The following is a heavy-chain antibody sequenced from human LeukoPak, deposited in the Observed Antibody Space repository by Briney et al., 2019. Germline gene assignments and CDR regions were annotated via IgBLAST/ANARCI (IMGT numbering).Heavy chain of an antibody. CDR2: ITSSGGDT. Sequence: ASVKVSCKASGYMFTPYYMHWVRQAPGQGLEWMGMITSSGGDTSYAQKFEGRVTMTRDTSTRTVYMELSSLTSEDTAVYYCARDLRRSGYNWGCDHWGQGTLVTVSP. CDR1: GYMFTPYY. CDR3: ARDLRRSGYNWGCDH. J-gene: IGHJ4*02. D-gene: IGHD5-24*01. V-gene: IGHV1-46*01.